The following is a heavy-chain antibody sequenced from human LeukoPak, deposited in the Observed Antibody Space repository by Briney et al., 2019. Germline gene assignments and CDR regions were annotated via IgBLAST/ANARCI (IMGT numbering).Heavy chain of an antibody. V-gene: IGHV2-5*02. J-gene: IGHJ4*02. Sequence: SGPTLVNPTQTLTLTCTFSGFSLSTSGAGVGWIRQPPGKALEWLALIYWDDDKRYSPSLKSRLTITKDTSKNQVVLTMTNMDPVDTATYYCARYYSSGWYLDYWGQGTLVTVSS. CDR1: GFSLSTSGAG. D-gene: IGHD6-19*01. CDR3: ARYYSSGWYLDY. CDR2: IYWDDDK.